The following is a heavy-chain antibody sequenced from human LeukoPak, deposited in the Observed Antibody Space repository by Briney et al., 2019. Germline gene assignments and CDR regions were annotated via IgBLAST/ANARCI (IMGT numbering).Heavy chain of an antibody. V-gene: IGHV4-34*01. J-gene: IGHJ5*02. CDR3: ARFGDCVDGSCFYYLEP. CDR1: GGSFSGYY. Sequence: TPSETLSLTCAVYGGSFSGYYWSWIRQPPGKGLEWIGEINHSGSTNYNPSLKSRVTISVDTSKNQFSLRLSSVTAADTAVYYCARFGDCVDGSCFYYLEPWGQGTLVTVSS. D-gene: IGHD2-15*01. CDR2: INHSGST.